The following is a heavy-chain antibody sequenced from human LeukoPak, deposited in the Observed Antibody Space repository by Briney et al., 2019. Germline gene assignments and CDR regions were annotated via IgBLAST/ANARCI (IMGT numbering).Heavy chain of an antibody. D-gene: IGHD3-10*01. CDR1: GVSISSYY. J-gene: IGHJ4*02. CDR3: ARVGYYGSGSYYRDYFEY. Sequence: SETLSLTCSVSGVSISSYYWTWIRQPPGKGLEWIGFISNSAITDYNPSLKSRVTISIDTSKNQFSLKLNSVTAADTAVYYCARVGYYGSGSYYRDYFEYWGQGTLVTVSS. CDR2: ISNSAIT. V-gene: IGHV4-59*01.